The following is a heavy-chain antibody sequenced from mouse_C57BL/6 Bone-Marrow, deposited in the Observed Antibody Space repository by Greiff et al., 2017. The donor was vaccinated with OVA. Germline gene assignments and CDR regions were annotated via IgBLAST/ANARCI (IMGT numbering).Heavy chain of an antibody. D-gene: IGHD1-1*02. CDR2: ISDGGSYT. CDR1: GFTFSSYA. CDR3: ARGWFHYAMDY. Sequence: EVHLVESGGGLVKPGGSLKLSCAASGFTFSSYAMSWVRQTPEKRLEWVATISDGGSYTYYPDNVKGRFTISRDTAKNNLYLQLSHLKSEDTAMYYCARGWFHYAMDYWGQGTSVTVSS. J-gene: IGHJ4*01. V-gene: IGHV5-4*01.